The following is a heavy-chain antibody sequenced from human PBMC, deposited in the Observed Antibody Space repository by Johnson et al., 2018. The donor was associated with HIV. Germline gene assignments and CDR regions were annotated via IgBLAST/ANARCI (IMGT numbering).Heavy chain of an antibody. CDR2: FYSGGST. D-gene: IGHD3-3*01. CDR1: GFTVSSNY. J-gene: IGHJ3*02. Sequence: EVQLVESGGGLVQPGGSLRLSCAASGFTVSSNYMSWVRQAPGKGLEWVSVFYSGGSTYYADSVKGRFTISRDNSENTLYLQMNSLRAEDTAVYYCAKDPLTIFGVVIAPGDAFDIWGQGTMVTVSS. CDR3: AKDPLTIFGVVIAPGDAFDI. V-gene: IGHV3-66*01.